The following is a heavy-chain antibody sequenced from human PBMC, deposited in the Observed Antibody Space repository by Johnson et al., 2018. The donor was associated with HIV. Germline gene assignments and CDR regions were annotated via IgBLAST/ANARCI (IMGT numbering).Heavy chain of an antibody. CDR1: GFTVSSNY. V-gene: IGHV3-66*01. D-gene: IGHD3-10*01. CDR3: ATLWFGEVSVYDAFDV. Sequence: MQLVESGGGLVQPGGSLRLSCAASGFTVSSNYMSWVRQAPGKGLEWVSVIYSGGSAYYADSVQGRFTISRDNSKNTLYLQMNSLRPEDSAVYYCATLWFGEVSVYDAFDVWGQGTMVTVSS. J-gene: IGHJ3*01. CDR2: IYSGGSA.